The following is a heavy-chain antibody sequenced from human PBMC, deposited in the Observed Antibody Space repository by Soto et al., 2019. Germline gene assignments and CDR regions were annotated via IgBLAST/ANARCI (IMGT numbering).Heavy chain of an antibody. D-gene: IGHD6-19*01. J-gene: IGHJ4*02. Sequence: SLRLSCAASGFTVSSNYMSWVRQAPGKGLEWVSVIYGGGSTYYAYSVKGRFTISRDNSKNTLYLQMNSLRAEDTAVYYCALSSGWPYYFDYWGQGTLVTVSS. CDR3: ALSSGWPYYFDY. CDR2: IYGGGST. V-gene: IGHV3-53*01. CDR1: GFTVSSNY.